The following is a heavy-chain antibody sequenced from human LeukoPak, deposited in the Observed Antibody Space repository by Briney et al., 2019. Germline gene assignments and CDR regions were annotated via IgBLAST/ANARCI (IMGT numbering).Heavy chain of an antibody. Sequence: PGGSLRLSCAASGFTFSSYTMHWVCQAPGKGLEYVSANSSNGGSAYYANSVKGRFTISRDNSKNTLYLQMGSLRADDMAVYYCARDLRSGGWAQFDYWGQGTLVTVSS. CDR1: GFTFSSYT. D-gene: IGHD2-15*01. CDR2: NSSNGGSA. J-gene: IGHJ4*02. CDR3: ARDLRSGGWAQFDY. V-gene: IGHV3-64*01.